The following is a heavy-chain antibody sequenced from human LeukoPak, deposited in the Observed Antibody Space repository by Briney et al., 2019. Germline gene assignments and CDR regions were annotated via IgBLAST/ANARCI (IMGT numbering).Heavy chain of an antibody. CDR1: GFTFSTYT. D-gene: IGHD1-26*01. CDR2: ISSSSSTI. Sequence: GGSLRLSCAASGFTFSTYTINWVRRAPGKGLEWVSYISSSSSTIYYADSVKGRFTISRDKAKNSLYLQMNSMRAEDTAVYYCARESGPYYFDYWGQGTLVTVSS. J-gene: IGHJ4*02. CDR3: ARESGPYYFDY. V-gene: IGHV3-48*01.